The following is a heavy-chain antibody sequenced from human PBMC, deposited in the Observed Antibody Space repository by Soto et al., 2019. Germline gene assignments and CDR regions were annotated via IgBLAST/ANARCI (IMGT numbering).Heavy chain of an antibody. CDR2: ISYDGSNK. CDR3: AKDSLRFLEWLPYYGMDV. D-gene: IGHD3-3*01. J-gene: IGHJ6*02. CDR1: GFTFSSYG. V-gene: IGHV3-30*18. Sequence: PGGSLRLSCAASGFTFSSYGMHWVRQAPGKGLEWVAVISYDGSNKYYADSVKGRLTISRDNSKNTLYLQMNSLRAEDTAVYYCAKDSLRFLEWLPYYGMDVWGQGTTVTVSS.